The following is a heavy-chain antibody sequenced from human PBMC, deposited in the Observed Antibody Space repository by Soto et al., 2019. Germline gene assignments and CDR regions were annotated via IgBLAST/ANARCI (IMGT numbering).Heavy chain of an antibody. D-gene: IGHD3-22*01. V-gene: IGHV3-15*01. CDR1: GFTFSDAW. J-gene: IGHJ5*02. CDR3: AKNPHIGYDYSWFAH. Sequence: GGSLRLSCAASGFTFSDAWFHWVRQAPGKGLEWVGVISGRTAGGTTDYAAPVKGRFTISRHDSENTLYLQMNTLKTEDTAVYYCAKNPHIGYDYSWFAHWGQGTLVTVSS. CDR2: ISGRTAGGTT.